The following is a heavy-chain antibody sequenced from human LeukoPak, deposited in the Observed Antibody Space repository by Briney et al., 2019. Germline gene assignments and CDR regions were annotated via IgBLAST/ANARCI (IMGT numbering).Heavy chain of an antibody. J-gene: IGHJ5*02. V-gene: IGHV3-9*01. CDR3: ARASKFDP. Sequence: GGSLRLSCAASGFTFDDYAMHWVRQAPGKGLEWVSGISWNSGSIGYADPVKGRFTISRDNAKNSLYLQMNSLRAEDTALYYCARASKFDPWGQGTLVTVSS. CDR1: GFTFDDYA. CDR2: ISWNSGSI.